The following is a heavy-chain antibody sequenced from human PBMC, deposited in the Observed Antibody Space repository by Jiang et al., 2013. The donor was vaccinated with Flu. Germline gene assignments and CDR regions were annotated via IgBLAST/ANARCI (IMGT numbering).Heavy chain of an antibody. D-gene: IGHD2-8*01. CDR2: IKPNGGGT. J-gene: IGHJ4*02. V-gene: IGHV1-2*02. CDR3: ARDPSTSGVYFDY. CDR1: GYTFTDYY. Sequence: GAEVKKPGASVKVSCKASGYTFTDYYMQWVRQAPGQGLEWMGWIKPNGGGTKYVEKFQGRVTMTRDTSINTVYMELSGLTSDDAAVYYCARDPSTSGVYFDYWGQGTLVTVSS.